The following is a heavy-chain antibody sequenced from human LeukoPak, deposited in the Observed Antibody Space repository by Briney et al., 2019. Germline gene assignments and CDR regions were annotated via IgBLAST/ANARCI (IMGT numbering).Heavy chain of an antibody. CDR3: ARDGAAAACGTRG. CDR2: IYSGGRT. CDR1: GFTVGNNY. V-gene: IGHV3-53*01. J-gene: IGHJ4*02. Sequence: TGGSLRLSCAASGFTVGNNYMNWVRQAPGKGLEWISLIYSGGRTHYADSVKGRFTISRDNSKNTLYLQMNNVRAEDTAVYYCARDGAAAACGTRGWGQGTLVTVSS. D-gene: IGHD6-13*01.